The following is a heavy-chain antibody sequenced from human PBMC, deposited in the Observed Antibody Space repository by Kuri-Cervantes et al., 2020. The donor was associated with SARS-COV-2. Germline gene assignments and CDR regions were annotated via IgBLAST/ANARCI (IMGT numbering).Heavy chain of an antibody. CDR2: IYYNGVT. D-gene: IGHD4-23*01. V-gene: IGHV4-31*03. CDR3: ATDKPSYGGNGYLQL. Sequence: LRLSCSVSGGPIRSGAYYCHWIRHRPGKGLEWIGNIYYNGVTYYNPSLKSRVTISVDTSKNQFSLKLSSMTAADTAVYYCATDKPSYGGNGYLQLWGQGTLVTVSS. J-gene: IGHJ1*01. CDR1: GGPIRSGAYY.